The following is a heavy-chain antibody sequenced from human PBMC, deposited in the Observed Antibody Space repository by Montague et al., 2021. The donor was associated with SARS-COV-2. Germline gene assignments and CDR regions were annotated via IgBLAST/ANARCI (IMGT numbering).Heavy chain of an antibody. CDR2: FDPVYGET. D-gene: IGHD2-8*02. V-gene: IGHV1-24*01. CDR3: ATDNAVGVVFYALLS. J-gene: IGHJ5*02. CDR1: GYNITELS. Sequence: SVKVSCKVSGYNITELSMHWVRQAPGKGLEWMGSFDPVYGETIYPQKFQGRVIMTEDTSTGTAYMELRSLRSEDTAVYYCATDNAVGVVFYALLSWGQGTLVTVSS.